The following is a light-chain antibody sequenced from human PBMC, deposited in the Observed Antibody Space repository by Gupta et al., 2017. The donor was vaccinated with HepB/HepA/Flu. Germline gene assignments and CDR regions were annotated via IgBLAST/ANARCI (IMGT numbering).Light chain of an antibody. V-gene: IGLV2-11*01. CDR3: CSYAGSSHVV. J-gene: IGLJ2*01. CDR2: DVS. Sequence: QSALTQPRSASGSPGQSVTISCTGTSSDVGGYNYVSWYQQHPGKAPKLMIYDVSKRPPVVPGRFSDSKSGNTASLTISGLQAEEEADYYCCSYAGSSHVVFGGGTKLTVL. CDR1: SSDVGGYNY.